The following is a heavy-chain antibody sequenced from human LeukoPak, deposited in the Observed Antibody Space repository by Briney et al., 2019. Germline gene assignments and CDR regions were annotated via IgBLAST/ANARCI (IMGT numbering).Heavy chain of an antibody. CDR2: MNPNSGNT. CDR1: GYTFTSYD. J-gene: IGHJ5*02. D-gene: IGHD6-13*01. CDR3: ARRRHIAAAAPLGNWFDP. Sequence: RRASVKVSCKASGYTFTSYDINWVRQATGQGLEWMGWMNPNSGNTGYAQKFQGRVTMTRNTSISTAYMELSSLRSEDTAVYYCARRRHIAAAAPLGNWFDPWGQGTLVTVSS. V-gene: IGHV1-8*01.